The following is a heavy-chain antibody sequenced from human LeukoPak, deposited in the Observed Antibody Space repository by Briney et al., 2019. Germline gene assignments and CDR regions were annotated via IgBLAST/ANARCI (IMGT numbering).Heavy chain of an antibody. J-gene: IGHJ4*02. CDR2: ISSSSSYI. Sequence: PGGSLRLSCAASGFTFSDYYMSWIRQAPGKGLEWVSSISSSSSYIYYADSVKGRFTISRDNAKNSLYLQMNSLRAEDTAVYYCARDLRHGDPFDYWGQGTLVTVSS. CDR3: ARDLRHGDPFDY. CDR1: GFTFSDYY. V-gene: IGHV3-11*06. D-gene: IGHD4-17*01.